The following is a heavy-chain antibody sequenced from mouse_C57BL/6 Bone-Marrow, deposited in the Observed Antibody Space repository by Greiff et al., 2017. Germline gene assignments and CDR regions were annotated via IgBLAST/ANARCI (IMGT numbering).Heavy chain of an antibody. CDR3: ARRSYDYDLGAMDY. V-gene: IGHV3-6*01. D-gene: IGHD2-4*01. J-gene: IGHJ4*01. Sequence: EVKLMESGPGLVKPSQSLSLTCSVTGYSIPSGYYWNWIRQFPGNKLEWMGYISSDGSNNYNPSLKNRISITRYTSNNQFFLKLNFVTTEDTATYYYARRSYDYDLGAMDYWGQGTSVTVSS. CDR2: ISSDGSN. CDR1: GYSIPSGYY.